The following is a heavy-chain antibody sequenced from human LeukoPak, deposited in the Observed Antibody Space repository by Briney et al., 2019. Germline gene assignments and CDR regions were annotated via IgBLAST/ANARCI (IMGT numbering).Heavy chain of an antibody. D-gene: IGHD2-2*01. J-gene: IGHJ6*02. V-gene: IGHV1-69*13. Sequence: ASVKVSCKASGGTFSSYAISWVRQAPGQGLEWMGGIIPIFGTANYAQEFQGRVTITADESTSTAYMELSSLRSEDTAVYYCARAQDIVVVPAAQPYYYYGMDVWGQGTTVTVSS. CDR3: ARAQDIVVVPAAQPYYYYGMDV. CDR2: IIPIFGTA. CDR1: GGTFSSYA.